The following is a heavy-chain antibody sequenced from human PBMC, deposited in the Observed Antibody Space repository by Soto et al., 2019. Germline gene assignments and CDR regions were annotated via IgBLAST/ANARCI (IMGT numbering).Heavy chain of an antibody. D-gene: IGHD3-10*01. V-gene: IGHV3-23*01. Sequence: EVQLLESGGGLVQPGGSLRLSCAASGFTFSSYAMSWVRQAPGKGLEWVSAISGSGGSTYYADSVKGRFTISRDNSKNNLYLQMNSLRAEDTAVYYCAKDRHYGSGSAPDYLDYWGQGTLVTVSS. CDR3: AKDRHYGSGSAPDYLDY. J-gene: IGHJ4*02. CDR2: ISGSGGST. CDR1: GFTFSSYA.